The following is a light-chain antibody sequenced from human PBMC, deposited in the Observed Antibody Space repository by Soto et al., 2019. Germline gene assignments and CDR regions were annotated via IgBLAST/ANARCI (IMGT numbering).Light chain of an antibody. J-gene: IGKJ1*01. Sequence: EVGFTQSPGALSLSPGERATLSCRASQSVSSNLAWYQQKPGQAPRLLIYGASTRATGIPARFSGSGSGTEFTLTISSLQSEDFAVYYCQQYNNWPPPFGQGTKV. V-gene: IGKV3-15*01. CDR3: QQYNNWPPP. CDR1: QSVSSN. CDR2: GAS.